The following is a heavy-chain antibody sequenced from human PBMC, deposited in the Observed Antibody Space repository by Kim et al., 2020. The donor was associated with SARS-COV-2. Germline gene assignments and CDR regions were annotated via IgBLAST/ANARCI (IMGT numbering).Heavy chain of an antibody. V-gene: IGHV3-74*01. CDR2: INSDGSST. Sequence: GGSLRLSCAASGFTFSSYWMHWVRQAPGKGLVWVSRINSDGSSTSYADSVKGRFTISRDNAKNTLYLQMNSLRAEDTAVYYCARTIEKGSWAGYYYGMDVWGQGTTVTVSS. CDR3: ARTIEKGSWAGYYYGMDV. CDR1: GFTFSSYW. D-gene: IGHD1-26*01. J-gene: IGHJ6*02.